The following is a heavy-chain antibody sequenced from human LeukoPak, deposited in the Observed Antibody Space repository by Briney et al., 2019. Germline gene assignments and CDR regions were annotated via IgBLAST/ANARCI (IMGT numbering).Heavy chain of an antibody. CDR3: ARAPPRYDYNGMDV. V-gene: IGHV3-13*05. Sequence: GGSLRLSCAASGFTFSTYDMHWVRQATGKGLEWVSGIGTAGDPYYADSVKGRFTISRENAKNSLDLQMNSLRAGDTAVYYCARAPPRYDYNGMDVWGKGTTVTVS. J-gene: IGHJ6*04. D-gene: IGHD1-14*01. CDR1: GFTFSTYD. CDR2: IGTAGDP.